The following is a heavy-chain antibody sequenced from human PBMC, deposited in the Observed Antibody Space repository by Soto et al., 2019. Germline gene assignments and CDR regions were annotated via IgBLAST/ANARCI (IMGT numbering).Heavy chain of an antibody. CDR2: IIPIFGTA. V-gene: IGHV1-69*13. CDR1: GGTFSSYA. Sequence: GASVKVSCKASGGTFSSYAISWVRQAPGQGLEWMGGIIPIFGTANYAQKFQGRVTITADESTSTAYMELNSVTAADTAVYYCARVPDYWGQGTLVTVSS. J-gene: IGHJ4*02. CDR3: ARVPDY.